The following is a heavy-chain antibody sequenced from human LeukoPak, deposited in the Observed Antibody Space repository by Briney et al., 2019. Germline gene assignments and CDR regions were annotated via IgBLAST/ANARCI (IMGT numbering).Heavy chain of an antibody. D-gene: IGHD3-10*01. Sequence: PGGSLRLSCAASGFTFSSYEMNWVRRGPGKGLEWISYITTTDTTKYYTDSVKGRFTISRDNAKNSLCLQMHSLRAEDTAVYYCARGGFVFDIWGQGTVVTVSS. CDR3: ARGGFVFDI. CDR1: GFTFSSYE. J-gene: IGHJ3*02. CDR2: ITTTDTTK. V-gene: IGHV3-48*03.